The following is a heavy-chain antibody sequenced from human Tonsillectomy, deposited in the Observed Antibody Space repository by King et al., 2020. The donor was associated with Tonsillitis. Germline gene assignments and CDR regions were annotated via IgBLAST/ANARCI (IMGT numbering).Heavy chain of an antibody. D-gene: IGHD1-7*01. Sequence: VQLVESGGGLVKPGGSLRLSCAASGFTFSSYSMNWVRQAPGKGLEWGSSIISSSSYIYYADSVKGRFTISRDNAKNSLYLQLNSLRAEDPGVYYCARKPIAGTTSVDYWGQGTLVTVSS. CDR3: ARKPIAGTTSVDY. J-gene: IGHJ4*02. CDR1: GFTFSSYS. CDR2: IISSSSYI. V-gene: IGHV3-21*01.